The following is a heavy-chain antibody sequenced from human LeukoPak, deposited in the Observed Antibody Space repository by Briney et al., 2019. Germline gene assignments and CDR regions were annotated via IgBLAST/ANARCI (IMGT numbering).Heavy chain of an antibody. Sequence: GGSLRLSCAASGFTFSSYEMNWVRQAPGKGLEWVSYISSSGSTIYYADSVKGRFTISRDNAKNSLYLQMNSLRAEDTAVYYCARDGSGCSSTGCSHYWGQGTLVTVSS. CDR2: ISSSGSTI. CDR1: GFTFSSYE. V-gene: IGHV3-48*03. J-gene: IGHJ4*02. D-gene: IGHD2-2*01. CDR3: ARDGSGCSSTGCSHY.